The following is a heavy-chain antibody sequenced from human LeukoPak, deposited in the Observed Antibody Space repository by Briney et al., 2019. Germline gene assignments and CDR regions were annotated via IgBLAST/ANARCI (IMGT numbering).Heavy chain of an antibody. V-gene: IGHV3-30*01. CDR3: AREVEMATIGYFDY. CDR2: ISYDGSNK. J-gene: IGHJ4*02. Sequence: GRSLRLSCAASGFTFSSYAMHWVRQAPGKGLEWVAVISYDGSNKYYADSVKGRFTISRDNSKNTLYLQTNSLRAEDTAVYYCAREVEMATIGYFDYWGQGTLVTVSS. D-gene: IGHD5-24*01. CDR1: GFTFSSYA.